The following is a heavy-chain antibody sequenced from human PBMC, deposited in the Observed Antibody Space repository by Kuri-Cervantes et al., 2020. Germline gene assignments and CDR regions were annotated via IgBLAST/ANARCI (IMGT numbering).Heavy chain of an antibody. CDR3: ARASYSNGWLGFDY. CDR2: IWYDGSNK. V-gene: IGHV3-33*01. Sequence: GESLKISCAASGFIFSSYGMHWVRQAPGKGLEWVAVIWYDGSNKYYADSVKGRFTISRDNSKNTLYLQMNSLRAEDTAVYFCARASYSNGWLGFDYWGQGTLVTVSS. CDR1: GFIFSSYG. J-gene: IGHJ4*02. D-gene: IGHD6-19*01.